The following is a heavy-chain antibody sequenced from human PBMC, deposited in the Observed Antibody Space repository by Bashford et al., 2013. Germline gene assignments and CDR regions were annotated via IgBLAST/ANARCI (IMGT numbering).Heavy chain of an antibody. J-gene: IGHJ5*01. CDR1: GGSISNYY. V-gene: IGHV4-4*07. CDR2: IYTSGII. D-gene: IGHD5-24*01. CDR3: ARASRDGHTHHNCFDP. Sequence: SETLSLTCTVSGGSISNYYWSWIRQPAGKGLEWIGRIYTSGIINYNPSLKSRVTMSVDTSKNQFSLKLNSVTAADTAVYYCARASRDGHTHHNCFDPWGQGTLVTVSS.